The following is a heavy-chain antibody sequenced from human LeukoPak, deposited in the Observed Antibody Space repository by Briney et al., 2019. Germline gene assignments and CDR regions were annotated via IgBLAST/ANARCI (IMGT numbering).Heavy chain of an antibody. Sequence: SETLSLTCAVYGGSFSDYYWSWIRQPPGKGLEWIGEINHSGSPNYNPSLKSRVTISVDTSKNQFSLKLSSVTAADTAVYYCARVSVLMVYAIRYFDYWGQGTLVTVSS. J-gene: IGHJ4*02. CDR2: INHSGSP. V-gene: IGHV4-34*01. CDR1: GGSFSDYY. D-gene: IGHD2-8*01. CDR3: ARVSVLMVYAIRYFDY.